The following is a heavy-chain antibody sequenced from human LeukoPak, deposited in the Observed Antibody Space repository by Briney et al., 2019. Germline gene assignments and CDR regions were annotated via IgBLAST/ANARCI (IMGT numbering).Heavy chain of an antibody. CDR3: ASGYGDYSPDY. Sequence: ASVKVSCKASGYTFTDYYMHWVRQAPGQGLEWMGWINPNSDGTNYAQKHQGRVTMTRDTSISTAYMELSRLRSDDTAVYYCASGYGDYSPDYWGQGTLVTVSS. CDR1: GYTFTDYY. J-gene: IGHJ4*02. V-gene: IGHV1-2*02. D-gene: IGHD4-17*01. CDR2: INPNSDGT.